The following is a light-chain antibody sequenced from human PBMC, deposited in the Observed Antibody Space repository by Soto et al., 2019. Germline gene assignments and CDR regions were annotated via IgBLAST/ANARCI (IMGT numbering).Light chain of an antibody. Sequence: QLVLTQSPSASASRGASVKLTCTLSSGHSNYAIAWHQQQSEKGPRYLMKLNSDGSHSKGDGIPDRFSGSSSGAERYLTISSLQSEDEADYYCQTWGSGIVVFGGGTQLTVL. CDR1: SGHSNYA. CDR2: LNSDGSH. CDR3: QTWGSGIVV. J-gene: IGLJ2*01. V-gene: IGLV4-69*01.